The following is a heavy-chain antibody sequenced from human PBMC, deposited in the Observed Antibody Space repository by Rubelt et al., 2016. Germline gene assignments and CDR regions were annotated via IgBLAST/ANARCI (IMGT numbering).Heavy chain of an antibody. CDR1: GFAFSNYA. D-gene: IGHD2-8*01. J-gene: IGHJ6*02. Sequence: EVQLLESGGGLVQPGGSLRLSCAASGFAFSNYAMAWVRQAPGKGLEWVSVISAFTDATFYGDSVKGRFTISRDNSKNTLYLQMNSLRDEDTAVYYCARANSVGRGGLDVWGQGTTVTVSS. V-gene: IGHV3-23*01. CDR2: ISAFTDAT. CDR3: ARANSVGRGGLDV.